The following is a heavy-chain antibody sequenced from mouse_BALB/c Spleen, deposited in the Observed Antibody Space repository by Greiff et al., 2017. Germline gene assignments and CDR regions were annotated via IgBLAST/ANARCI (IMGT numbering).Heavy chain of an antibody. V-gene: IGHV5-12-2*01. Sequence: EVKLMESGGGLVQPGGSLKLSCAASGFTFSSYTMSWVRQTPEKRLEWVAYISNGGGSTYYPDTVKGRFTISRDNAKNTLYLQMSSLKSEDTAMYCCARQGYDDWYFDVWGAGTTVTVSS. J-gene: IGHJ1*01. CDR1: GFTFSSYT. CDR2: ISNGGGST. CDR3: ARQGYDDWYFDV. D-gene: IGHD2-14*01.